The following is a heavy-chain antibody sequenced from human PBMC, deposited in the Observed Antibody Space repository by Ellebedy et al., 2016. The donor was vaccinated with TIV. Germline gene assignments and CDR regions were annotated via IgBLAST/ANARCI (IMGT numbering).Heavy chain of an antibody. CDR3: ARDSGDNKPDYYDSSGYFVL. CDR1: GGSISSGGYS. D-gene: IGHD3-22*01. Sequence: SETLSLXXAVSGGSISSGGYSWSWIRQPPGKGLEWIGYIYHSGSTYYNPSLKSRVTISVDRSKNQFSLKLSSVTAADTAVYYCARDSGDNKPDYYDSSGYFVLWGQGTLVTVSS. J-gene: IGHJ4*02. V-gene: IGHV4-30-2*01. CDR2: IYHSGST.